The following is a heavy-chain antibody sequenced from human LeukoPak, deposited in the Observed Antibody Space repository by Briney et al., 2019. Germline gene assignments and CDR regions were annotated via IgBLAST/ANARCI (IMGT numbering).Heavy chain of an antibody. CDR2: INTNTGNP. Sequence: ASVKVSCKASGYTFTNYPMIWVRQAPGQGLEWMGWINTNTGNPTYAQGFTGRFVFSLDTSVGTTYLQINSLKTEDTAVYYCARGGYSRGQGSPFDYWGQGTLVTVSS. D-gene: IGHD6-19*01. CDR3: ARGGYSRGQGSPFDY. J-gene: IGHJ4*02. CDR1: GYTFTNYP. V-gene: IGHV7-4-1*02.